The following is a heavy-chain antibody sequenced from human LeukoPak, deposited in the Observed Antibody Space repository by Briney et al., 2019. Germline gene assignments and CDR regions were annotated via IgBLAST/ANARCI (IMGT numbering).Heavy chain of an antibody. D-gene: IGHD6-13*01. Sequence: SETLSLTCTVSGGSISSYYWSWIRQPPGKGLEWIGYIYYSGSTNYNPSLKSRVTISVDTSKNQFSLKLSSVTAADTAVYYCASLGYLYNWFDPWGQGTLVTVSS. V-gene: IGHV4-59*01. CDR3: ASLGYLYNWFDP. J-gene: IGHJ5*02. CDR1: GGSISSYY. CDR2: IYYSGST.